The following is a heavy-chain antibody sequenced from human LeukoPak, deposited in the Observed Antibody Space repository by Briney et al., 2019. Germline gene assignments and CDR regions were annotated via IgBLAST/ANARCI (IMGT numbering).Heavy chain of an antibody. CDR1: GGSISSYY. CDR3: ARELFYYYYGMDV. CDR2: IYTSGST. Sequence: SETLSLTCTVSGGSISSYYWSWIRRPAGKGLEWIGRIYTSGSTNYNPSLKSRVTMSVDTSKNQFSLKLSSVSAADTAVYYCARELFYYYYGMDVWGQGTTVTVSS. J-gene: IGHJ6*02. V-gene: IGHV4-4*07.